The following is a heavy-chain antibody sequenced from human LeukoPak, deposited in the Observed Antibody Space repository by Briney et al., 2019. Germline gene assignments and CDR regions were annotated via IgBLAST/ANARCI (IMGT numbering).Heavy chain of an antibody. CDR1: GGSISSGSYY. CDR3: ARDPDCSSTSCYFPKYYYYYGMDV. J-gene: IGHJ6*02. Sequence: SQTLSLTCTVSGGSISSGSYYWSCIRQPAGKGLEWLGRIYTSGSTNYNPSLKSRVTISVDTSKNQFSLKLSSVTAADTAVYYCARDPDCSSTSCYFPKYYYYYGMDVWGQGTTVTVSS. CDR2: IYTSGST. D-gene: IGHD2-2*01. V-gene: IGHV4-61*02.